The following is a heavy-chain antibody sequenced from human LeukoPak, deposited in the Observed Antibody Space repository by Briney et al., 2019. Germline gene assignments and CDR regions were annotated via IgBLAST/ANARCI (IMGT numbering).Heavy chain of an antibody. CDR3: ARVGNYDILTGYPGAFDI. CDR2: IYYSGST. D-gene: IGHD3-9*01. Sequence: SETLSLTCTVSGDSVSNDKHYWGWIRQPPGKGLEWIGSIYYSGSTYYNPSLNSRVTISVDTSKNQFSLKLSSVTAADTAVYYCARVGNYDILTGYPGAFDIWGQGTMVTVSS. CDR1: GDSVSNDKHY. J-gene: IGHJ3*02. V-gene: IGHV4-39*07.